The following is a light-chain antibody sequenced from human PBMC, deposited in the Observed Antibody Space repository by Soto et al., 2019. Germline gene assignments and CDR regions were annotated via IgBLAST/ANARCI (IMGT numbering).Light chain of an antibody. J-gene: IGLJ2*01. CDR1: SSNIGAGYD. Sequence: QSVLTQPPSVSGAPGQRVTISCTGSSSNIGAGYDVHWYQQLPGTAPKLLIYGNSNRPSGVPDQFSGSKSGTSASLAITGLQAEDEADYYCQSYDSSLSGSYVVFGGGTQLTVL. CDR3: QSYDSSLSGSYVV. CDR2: GNS. V-gene: IGLV1-40*01.